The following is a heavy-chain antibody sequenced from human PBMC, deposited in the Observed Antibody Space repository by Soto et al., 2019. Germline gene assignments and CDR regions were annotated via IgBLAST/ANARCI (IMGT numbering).Heavy chain of an antibody. CDR1: GGSISSYY. Sequence: SETLSLTCTVSGGSISSYYWSWIRQPPGKGLEWIGYIYYSGSTNYNPSLKSRVTISVDTSKNQFSLKLSSVTAADTAVYYCARLRNDAFDIWGQGKMVTVSS. J-gene: IGHJ3*02. CDR2: IYYSGST. V-gene: IGHV4-59*08. CDR3: ARLRNDAFDI. D-gene: IGHD4-17*01.